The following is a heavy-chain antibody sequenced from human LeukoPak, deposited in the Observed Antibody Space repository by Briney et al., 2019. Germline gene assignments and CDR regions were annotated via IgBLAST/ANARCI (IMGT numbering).Heavy chain of an antibody. D-gene: IGHD3-16*01. CDR1: GDSVSSNSAA. CDR2: TYYRSKWYN. CDR3: ARDMGSYGHPFSFDS. J-gene: IGHJ4*02. V-gene: IGHV6-1*01. Sequence: KTSQTLSLTCVISGDSVSSNSAAWSWIRQSPSRGLEWLGRTYYRSKWYNEYAGSVKSRITINPDTSKNQFSLQVTSVSPEDTAVYYCARDMGSYGHPFSFDSWGQGTLVTVSS.